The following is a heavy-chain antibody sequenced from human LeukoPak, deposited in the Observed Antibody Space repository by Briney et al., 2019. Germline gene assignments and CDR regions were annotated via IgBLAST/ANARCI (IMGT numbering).Heavy chain of an antibody. D-gene: IGHD3-10*01. CDR3: AAHTYYYSSGSFAY. CDR1: GYTFTSYG. V-gene: IGHV1-18*01. CDR2: ISAYNGNT. J-gene: IGHJ4*02. Sequence: ASVKVSCKASGYTFTSYGISWVRQAPGQGLEWMGWISAYNGNTNYAQKLQGRVTVTTDTSTSTAYMELSSLRSDDTAVYYCAAHTYYYSSGSFAYWGQGTLVTVSS.